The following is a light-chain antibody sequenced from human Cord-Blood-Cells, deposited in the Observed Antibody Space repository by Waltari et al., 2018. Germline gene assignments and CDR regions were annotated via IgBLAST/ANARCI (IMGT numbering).Light chain of an antibody. CDR1: QSISSY. CDR3: QQSYSTPWT. V-gene: IGKV1-39*01. CDR2: AAS. Sequence: DIQMTQSPSSLSASVGDRVTIPCRGSQSISSYLNWYQQKPGKAPQLLIYAASSLQSGVPSRFSGSGSGTDFTLTISSLQPEDFATYYCQQSYSTPWTFGQGTKVEIK. J-gene: IGKJ1*01.